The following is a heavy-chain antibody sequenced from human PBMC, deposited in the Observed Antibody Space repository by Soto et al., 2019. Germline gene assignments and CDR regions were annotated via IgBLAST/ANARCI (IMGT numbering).Heavy chain of an antibody. D-gene: IGHD1-26*01. V-gene: IGHV3-23*01. CDR2: ISGSGGST. CDR3: ANKWELIGGNYFDY. J-gene: IGHJ4*02. Sequence: GGSLRLSCAASGFTFSSYAMSWVRQAPGKGLEWVSAISGSGGSTYYADSVKGRFTISRDNSKNTLYLQMNSLRAEDTAVYYCANKWELIGGNYFDYWGQGTLVTVSS. CDR1: GFTFSSYA.